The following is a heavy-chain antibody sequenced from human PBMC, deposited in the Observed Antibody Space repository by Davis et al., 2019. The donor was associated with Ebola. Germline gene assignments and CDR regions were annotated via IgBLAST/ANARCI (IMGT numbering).Heavy chain of an antibody. CDR1: GYTFTSYD. CDR2: MNPNSGNT. CDR3: AREGCSSTSCGDYYYGMDV. Sequence: AASVKVSCKASGYTFTSYDINWVRQATGQGLEWMGWMNPNSGNTNYAQKFQGWVTMTRDTSISTAYMELSRLRSDDTAVYYCAREGCSSTSCGDYYYGMDVWGQGTTVTVSS. J-gene: IGHJ6*02. V-gene: IGHV1-2*04. D-gene: IGHD2-2*01.